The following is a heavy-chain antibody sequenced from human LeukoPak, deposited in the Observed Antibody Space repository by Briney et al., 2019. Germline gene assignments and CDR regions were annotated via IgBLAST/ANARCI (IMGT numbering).Heavy chain of an antibody. V-gene: IGHV1-8*01. CDR2: MNPNSGNT. CDR3: ARGPTTVVTRIYYYYYYMDV. Sequence: GASVKVSCKASGYTFTSCDINWVRQATGQGLEWMGWMNPNSGNTGYAQKFQGRVTMTRNTSISTAYMELSSLRSEDTAVYYCARGPTTVVTRIYYYYYYMDVWGKGTTVTVSS. D-gene: IGHD4-23*01. J-gene: IGHJ6*03. CDR1: GYTFTSCD.